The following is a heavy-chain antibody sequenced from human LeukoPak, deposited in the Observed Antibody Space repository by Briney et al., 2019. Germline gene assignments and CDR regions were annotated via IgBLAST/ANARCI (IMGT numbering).Heavy chain of an antibody. V-gene: IGHV1-2*02. CDR2: INPNSGGT. CDR1: GYTFTGYY. Sequence: ASVKVSCKASGYTFTGYYMHWVRQAPGQGLEWMGWINPNSGGTNYAQKFQGRVTMTRDTSISTAYMELSRLRSDDTAVYYCARDRCEQWLVLHHCCGMDVWGQGTTVTVSS. CDR3: ARDRCEQWLVLHHCCGMDV. D-gene: IGHD6-19*01. J-gene: IGHJ6*02.